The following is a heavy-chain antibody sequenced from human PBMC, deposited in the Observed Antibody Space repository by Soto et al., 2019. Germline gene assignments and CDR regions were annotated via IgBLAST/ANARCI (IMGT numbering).Heavy chain of an antibody. V-gene: IGHV3-23*01. D-gene: IGHD4-17*01. J-gene: IGHJ6*04. CDR2: ISAGRST. CDR1: GFTFSNYA. Sequence: EVQVLESGGDLVQPGGSLRLSCAASGFTFSNYAINWVRQAPGKGPEWVSGISAGRSTDYADSVKGRFTISRDNSKSTLFLQMDSLRAEDTALYYCTKVRGDPVWGKGTTVTVAS. CDR3: TKVRGDPV.